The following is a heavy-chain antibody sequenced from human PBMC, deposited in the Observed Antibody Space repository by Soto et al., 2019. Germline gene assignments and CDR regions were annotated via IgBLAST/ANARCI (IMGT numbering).Heavy chain of an antibody. CDR1: GYTFTSYA. V-gene: IGHV1-3*01. Sequence: ASVKVSCKASGYTFTSYAMHWVRQAPGQRLEWMGWINAGNGNTKYSQKFQGRVTITRDTSASTAYMELSSLRSEDTAVYYCARVGGITTFGVVSSDAFDIWGQGTMVTVSS. CDR3: ARVGGITTFGVVSSDAFDI. J-gene: IGHJ3*02. CDR2: INAGNGNT. D-gene: IGHD3-3*01.